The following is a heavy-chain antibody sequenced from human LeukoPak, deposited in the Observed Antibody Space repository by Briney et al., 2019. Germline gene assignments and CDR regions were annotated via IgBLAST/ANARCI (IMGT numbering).Heavy chain of an antibody. D-gene: IGHD3-3*01. CDR2: IIPIFGTA. V-gene: IGHV1-69*13. CDR1: GGTFSSYA. CDR3: ARVPQRSRNTYYDFWSAQPRGNWFDP. Sequence: SVKVSCKASGGTFSSYAISWVRQAPGQGLEWMGGIIPIFGTANYAQKFQGRVTITADESTSTAYMELSSLRSEDTAVYYCARVPQRSRNTYYDFWSAQPRGNWFDPWGQGTLVTVSS. J-gene: IGHJ5*02.